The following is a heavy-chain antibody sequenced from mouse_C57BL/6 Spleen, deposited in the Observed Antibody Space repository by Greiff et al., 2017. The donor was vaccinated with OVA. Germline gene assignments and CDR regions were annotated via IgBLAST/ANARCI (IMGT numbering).Heavy chain of an antibody. Sequence: DVKLVESGGGLVKPGGSLKLSCAASGFTFSDYGMHWVRQAPEKGLEWVAYISSGSSTIYYADTVKGRFTISRDNAKNTLFLQMTSLRSEDTAMYYCAREDSNYWYFDVWGTGTTVTVSS. J-gene: IGHJ1*03. CDR3: AREDSNYWYFDV. V-gene: IGHV5-17*01. CDR2: ISSGSSTI. CDR1: GFTFSDYG. D-gene: IGHD2-5*01.